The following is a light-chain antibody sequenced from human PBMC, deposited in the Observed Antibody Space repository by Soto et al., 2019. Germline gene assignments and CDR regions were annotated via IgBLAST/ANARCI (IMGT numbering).Light chain of an antibody. V-gene: IGKV1-5*01. Sequence: DIQMTQCPSNLSESVVDGVTITFRASQRISTWLAWYQQKPGKAPKLLISDASSLETGVPSRFSGSGSGTEFTLTMNSLQPDDFATYYCKEYKSYWTFGQGTKLDI. CDR1: QRISTW. CDR3: KEYKSYWT. CDR2: DAS. J-gene: IGKJ1*01.